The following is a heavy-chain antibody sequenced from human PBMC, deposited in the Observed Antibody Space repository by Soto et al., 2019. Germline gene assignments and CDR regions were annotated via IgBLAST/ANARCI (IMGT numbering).Heavy chain of an antibody. Sequence: VQVVASGGGLVQPGRSLRLSCAVSGFRFEQYVMHWVRQAPGKGLECVSTVSPTGDTVAYAESVEGRFTVSRDNAKNSLYLPMNRLKGDDTAFYYCLTDAPSGSIDDWCQGTRVTVSS. D-gene: IGHD3-10*01. J-gene: IGHJ4*02. CDR3: LTDAPSGSIDD. V-gene: IGHV3-9*01. CDR2: VSPTGDTV. CDR1: GFRFEQYV.